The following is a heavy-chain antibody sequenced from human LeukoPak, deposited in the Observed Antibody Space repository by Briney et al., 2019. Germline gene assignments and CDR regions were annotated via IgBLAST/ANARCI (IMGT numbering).Heavy chain of an antibody. CDR3: ASPDYSSSWYHPRYYFDY. CDR1: GGSFSGYY. CDR2: INHSGST. V-gene: IGHV4-34*01. D-gene: IGHD6-13*01. J-gene: IGHJ4*02. Sequence: SETLSLTCAVYGGSFSGYYWSWIRQPPGKGLDWIGEINHSGSTNYNPSLKSRVTISVDTSKNQFSLKLSSVTAADTAVYYCASPDYSSSWYHPRYYFDYWGQGTLVTVSS.